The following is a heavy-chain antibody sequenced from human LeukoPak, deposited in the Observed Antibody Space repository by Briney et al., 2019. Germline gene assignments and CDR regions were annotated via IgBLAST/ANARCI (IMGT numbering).Heavy chain of an antibody. V-gene: IGHV4-59*01. Sequence: PSETLSLTCTVSGGSISSYYWSWIRQPPGKGLEWIGYIYYSGSTNYNPSLKSRVTISVDTSKNQFSLKLSSVTAADTAVYYCARFSYYDFWSGQYYFDCWGQGTLVTVSS. D-gene: IGHD3-3*01. J-gene: IGHJ4*02. CDR2: IYYSGST. CDR3: ARFSYYDFWSGQYYFDC. CDR1: GGSISSYY.